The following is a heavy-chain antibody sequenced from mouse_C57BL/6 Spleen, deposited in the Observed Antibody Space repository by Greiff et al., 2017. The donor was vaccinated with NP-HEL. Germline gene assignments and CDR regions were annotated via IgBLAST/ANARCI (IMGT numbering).Heavy chain of an antibody. Sequence: QVQLQQPGAELVKPGASVKLSCKASGYTFTSYWMQWVKQRPGQGLEWIGEIDPSDSYTNYNQKFKGKATLTVDTSSSTAYMQLSSLTSEDSAVYYCASLIITSGYFDVWGTGTTVTVSS. D-gene: IGHD1-1*01. CDR1: GYTFTSYW. CDR2: IDPSDSYT. J-gene: IGHJ1*03. V-gene: IGHV1-50*01. CDR3: ASLIITSGYFDV.